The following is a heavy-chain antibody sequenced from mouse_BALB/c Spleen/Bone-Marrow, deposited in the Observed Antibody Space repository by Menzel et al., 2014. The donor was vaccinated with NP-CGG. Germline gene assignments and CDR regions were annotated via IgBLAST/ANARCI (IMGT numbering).Heavy chain of an antibody. D-gene: IGHD1-1*01. V-gene: IGHV1-74*01. CDR2: IDPYDSET. CDR1: SYTFTGYW. J-gene: IGHJ3*01. CDR3: AYGSSFGFAY. Sequence: QVQLQQPGAELVRPGASVKLSCRTSSYTFTGYWMNWVKQRPEQGLEWIGRIDPYDSETHYNQKFKVKAILTVDKSSSTAYMQLSSLTSEDSAVYYCAYGSSFGFAYWGQGTLVTVSA.